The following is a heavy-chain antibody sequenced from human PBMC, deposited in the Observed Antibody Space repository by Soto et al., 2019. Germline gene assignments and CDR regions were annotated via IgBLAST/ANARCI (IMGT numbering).Heavy chain of an antibody. CDR1: GFTFSSYG. Sequence: QVQLVESGGGVVQPGRSLRLSCAASGFTFSSYGMHWVRQAPGKGLEWVAVISYDGSNKYYADSVKGRFTIARDNSKNTLYLQMNSLSAEDTAVYYCAIMVVAAAYDAFDIWGQGTMVTVSS. CDR2: ISYDGSNK. CDR3: AIMVVAAAYDAFDI. J-gene: IGHJ3*02. D-gene: IGHD2-15*01. V-gene: IGHV3-30*03.